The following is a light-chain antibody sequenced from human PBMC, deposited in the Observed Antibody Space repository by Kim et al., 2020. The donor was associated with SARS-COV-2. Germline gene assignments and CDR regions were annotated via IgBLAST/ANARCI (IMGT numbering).Light chain of an antibody. J-gene: IGLJ3*02. CDR2: VNSDGSL. CDR3: QTWDTGIRV. CDR1: SGHSTDA. Sequence: SVKLTCSISSGHSTDATAWHQRQTAKGPRYVMNVNSDGSLNRGHGIPARFSASSSGAERYLTISSLQSEDEATYFCQTWDTGIRVFGVGTQLTVL. V-gene: IGLV4-69*01.